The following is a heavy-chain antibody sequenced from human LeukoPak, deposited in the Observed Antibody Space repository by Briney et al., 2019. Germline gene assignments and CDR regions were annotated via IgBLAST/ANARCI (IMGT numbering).Heavy chain of an antibody. J-gene: IGHJ4*02. V-gene: IGHV3-64*01. D-gene: IGHD6-13*01. CDR1: GFTFRSYT. CDR2: ISSNGGST. Sequence: GGPLRLSCAASGFTFRSYTMHWVRQAPGKGLGYVSAISSNGGSTYYANSVKGRFTISRDNSKNTLYLQMGSLRAEGMAVYCCARVVYRSNWDALDYWGQGTLVTVSS. CDR3: ARVVYRSNWDALDY.